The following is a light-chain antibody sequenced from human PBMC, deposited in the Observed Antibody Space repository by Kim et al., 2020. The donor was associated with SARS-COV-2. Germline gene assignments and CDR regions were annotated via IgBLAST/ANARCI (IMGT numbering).Light chain of an antibody. Sequence: EIVLTQSPATLSLSPGERATLSCRASQSVSSYLAWYQQKPGQAPRLLIYDASNRATGIPARFSGSGSGTDFTLTISSLEPEDFAVHYFHQRSKWPAVSFGQETRREIK. CDR3: HQRSKWPAVS. CDR1: QSVSSY. V-gene: IGKV3-11*01. J-gene: IGKJ5*01. CDR2: DAS.